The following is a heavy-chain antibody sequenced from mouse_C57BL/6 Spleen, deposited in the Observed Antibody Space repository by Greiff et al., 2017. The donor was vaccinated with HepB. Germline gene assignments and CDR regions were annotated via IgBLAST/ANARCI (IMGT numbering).Heavy chain of an antibody. J-gene: IGHJ1*03. D-gene: IGHD1-1*01. CDR3: ARSITVVATGYFDV. CDR1: GYTFTSYG. Sequence: QVQLQQSGAELARPGASVKLSCKASGYTFTSYGISWVKQRTGQGLEWIGEIYPRSGNTYYNEKFKGKATLTADKSSSTAYMELRSLTSEDSAVYFRARSITVVATGYFDVWGTGTTVTVSS. V-gene: IGHV1-81*01. CDR2: IYPRSGNT.